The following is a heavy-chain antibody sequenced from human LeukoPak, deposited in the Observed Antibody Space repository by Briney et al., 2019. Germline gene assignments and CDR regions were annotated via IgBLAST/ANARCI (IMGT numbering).Heavy chain of an antibody. D-gene: IGHD3-22*01. V-gene: IGHV1-2*02. CDR2: INPNSVGT. Sequence: AASVKVSCKASGYTFTDYYMHWVRQAPGQGLEWMGWINPNSVGTNYAQKFQDRVTMTRDTSISTAYMELRSLRSDDTAVYFCARRSYYYDTSGYLYYFDYWGQGTLVTVSS. CDR1: GYTFTDYY. J-gene: IGHJ4*02. CDR3: ARRSYYYDTSGYLYYFDY.